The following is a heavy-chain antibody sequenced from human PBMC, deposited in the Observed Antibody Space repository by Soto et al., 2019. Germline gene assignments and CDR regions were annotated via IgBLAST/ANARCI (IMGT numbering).Heavy chain of an antibody. J-gene: IGHJ6*01. D-gene: IGHD5-18*01. CDR3: AREGYNYNGMDV. CDR2: TYYSGST. Sequence: QVQLQESGPGLVKPSQTLSLTCTVSGSSISSGAYYWSWIRQHPGKGLEWIGYTYYSGSTSYNPSLRSRVTISLDTSKNQFSLKLTSVTAADTAMYYCAREGYNYNGMDVWGQGTTVTVSS. CDR1: GSSISSGAYY. V-gene: IGHV4-31*03.